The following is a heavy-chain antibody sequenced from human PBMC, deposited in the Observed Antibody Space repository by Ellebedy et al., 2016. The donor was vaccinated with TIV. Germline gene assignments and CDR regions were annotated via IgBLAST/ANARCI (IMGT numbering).Heavy chain of an antibody. CDR1: GYTFSNYG. CDR2: ISAYKGNA. V-gene: IGHV1-18*04. Sequence: ASVKVSXXASGYTFSNYGISWVRQAPGQGLEWMGWISAYKGNAKYAQKIEGRVTMTTDTSTSTAYMELRSLRSDDTAVYYCARSFDWLYVPFDYWGQGTLVTVSS. D-gene: IGHD3-9*01. J-gene: IGHJ4*02. CDR3: ARSFDWLYVPFDY.